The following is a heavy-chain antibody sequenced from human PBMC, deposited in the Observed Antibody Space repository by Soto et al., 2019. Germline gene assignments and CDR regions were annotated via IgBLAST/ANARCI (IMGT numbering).Heavy chain of an antibody. CDR2: IWHDGSNK. CDR3: AGFYVAAGAAPLEY. V-gene: IGHV3-33*01. D-gene: IGHD1-26*01. Sequence: GGSLRLSCAAPGVIFSNFGMHWVRQAPGKGLEWVGIIWHDGSNKYYADSVEGRFTISRDNSKNTVYLQMNSLRGEDTGIYYCAGFYVAAGAAPLEYWGQGTLVTVSS. J-gene: IGHJ4*02. CDR1: GVIFSNFG.